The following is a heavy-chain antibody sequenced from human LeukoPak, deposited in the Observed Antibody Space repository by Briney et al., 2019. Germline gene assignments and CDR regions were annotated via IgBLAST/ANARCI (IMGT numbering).Heavy chain of an antibody. D-gene: IGHD4-17*01. V-gene: IGHV3-15*01. J-gene: IGHJ5*02. CDR1: GFTFSNAW. CDR2: IKSKTDGGTT. Sequence: GGSLRLSCAASGFTFSNAWMIWVRQAPGKGLEWVGRIKSKTDGGTTDYAAPVKGRFTISRDDSKNTLYLQMNSLKTEDTAVYYCTTEDNGDYVGWFDPWGQGTLVTVSS. CDR3: TTEDNGDYVGWFDP.